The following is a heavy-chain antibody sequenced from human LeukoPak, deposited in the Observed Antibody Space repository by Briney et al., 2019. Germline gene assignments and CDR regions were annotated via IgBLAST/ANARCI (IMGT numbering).Heavy chain of an antibody. CDR3: ARVVVVVVPAATYHFDY. J-gene: IGHJ4*02. Sequence: ASVKVSCKASGYTFTGYYMHWVRQAPGQGLEWMGWINPNSGGTNYAQKFQGRVTMTRDTSISTAYMELSRLRSDDTAVYYCARVVVVVVPAATYHFDYWGQGTLVTVSS. V-gene: IGHV1-2*02. D-gene: IGHD2-2*01. CDR1: GYTFTGYY. CDR2: INPNSGGT.